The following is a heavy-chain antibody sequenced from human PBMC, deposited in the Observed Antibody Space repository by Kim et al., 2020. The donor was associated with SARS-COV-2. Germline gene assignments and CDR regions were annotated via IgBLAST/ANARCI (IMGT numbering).Heavy chain of an antibody. CDR2: INPNSGGT. V-gene: IGHV1-2*06. CDR3: ASGGYCSSTSCPTSWFDP. D-gene: IGHD2-2*01. CDR1: GYTFTGYY. Sequence: ASVKVSCKASGYTFTGYYMHWVRQAPGQGLEWLGRINPNSGGTNYAQKVQGRVTMTRDTSISTAYMELSRLRYADTAVDDCASGGYCSSTSCPTSWFDPW. J-gene: IGHJ5*02.